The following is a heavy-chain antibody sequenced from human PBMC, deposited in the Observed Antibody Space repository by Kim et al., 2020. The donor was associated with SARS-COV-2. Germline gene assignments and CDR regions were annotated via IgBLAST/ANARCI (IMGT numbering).Heavy chain of an antibody. Sequence: GGSLRLSCAASGFTFSSYEMNWVRQAPGKGLEWVSYISSSGSTIYYADSVKGRFTISRDNAKNSLYLQMNSLRAEDTAVYYCAREGVSIAVAGSPYYYGMDVWGQGTTVTVSS. CDR3: AREGVSIAVAGSPYYYGMDV. CDR1: GFTFSSYE. V-gene: IGHV3-48*03. CDR2: ISSSGSTI. D-gene: IGHD6-19*01. J-gene: IGHJ6*02.